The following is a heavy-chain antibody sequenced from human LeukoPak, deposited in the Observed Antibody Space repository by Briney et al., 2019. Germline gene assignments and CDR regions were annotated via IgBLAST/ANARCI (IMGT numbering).Heavy chain of an antibody. CDR2: IYHSGST. CDR1: GGSISSGGYS. V-gene: IGHV4-30-2*01. CDR3: ARAAYGDYGLLDY. J-gene: IGHJ4*02. Sequence: SQTLSLTCAVSGGSISSGGYSWSWIRQPPGKGLEWIGFIYHSGSTYYNPSLKSRLTISVDRSKNQFSLKLSSVTAADTAVYYCARAAYGDYGLLDYWGQGTLVTVSS. D-gene: IGHD4-17*01.